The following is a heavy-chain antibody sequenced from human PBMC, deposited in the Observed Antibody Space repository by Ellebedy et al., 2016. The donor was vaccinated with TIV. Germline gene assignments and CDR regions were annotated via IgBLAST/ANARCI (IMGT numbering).Heavy chain of an antibody. V-gene: IGHV1-2*02. Sequence: ASVKVSXXASGYTFTDYYMHWVRQAPGQGLEWMGWINPNSGGTNYAQKFQGRVTMTRDTSISTAYMELSRLRSDDTAVYYCARDHMLRYFDWLLYEGDYWGQGTLVTVSS. J-gene: IGHJ4*02. D-gene: IGHD3-9*01. CDR1: GYTFTDYY. CDR2: INPNSGGT. CDR3: ARDHMLRYFDWLLYEGDY.